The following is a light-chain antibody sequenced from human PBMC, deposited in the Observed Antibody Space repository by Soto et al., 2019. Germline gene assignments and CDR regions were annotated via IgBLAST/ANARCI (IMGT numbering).Light chain of an antibody. CDR1: SSDVGGYNY. Sequence: QSVLTQPASVSGSPGQSITISCTGTSSDVGGYNYVSWYQQHPGKAPKLMIYDVSNRPSGVSNRFSGSKSGNTASLTISGLQAEDEADYYCSSYTSSSTLDPLVFGTGTKVTVL. CDR2: DVS. V-gene: IGLV2-14*01. J-gene: IGLJ1*01. CDR3: SSYTSSSTLDPLV.